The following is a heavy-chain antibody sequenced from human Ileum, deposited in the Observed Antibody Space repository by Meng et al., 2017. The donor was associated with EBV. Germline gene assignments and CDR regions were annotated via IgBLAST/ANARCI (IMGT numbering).Heavy chain of an antibody. Sequence: QVQRLQSGAEVKQTGASVKLTCKASGYTFSNCAIHWVRQAPGQRPEWMGWINAENGNTKYSQKFQGRVTIIRNTPASTVYMDVRSLRSEDTAVYFCARVERGVKFDKWGQGTLVTVSS. CDR3: ARVERGVKFDK. D-gene: IGHD2-21*01. CDR2: INAENGNT. J-gene: IGHJ4*01. CDR1: GYTFSNCA. V-gene: IGHV1-3*01.